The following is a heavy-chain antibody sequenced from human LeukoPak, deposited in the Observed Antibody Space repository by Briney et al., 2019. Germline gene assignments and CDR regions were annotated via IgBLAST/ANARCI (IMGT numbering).Heavy chain of an antibody. J-gene: IGHJ3*02. CDR2: IRKKTNSYTT. D-gene: IGHD6-13*01. CDR1: GFIFSDYI. CDR3: SRDGSGSNWSGFAI. V-gene: IGHV3-72*01. Sequence: SGGSLRLSCAASGFIFSDYIMNWVRQAPGKGLEWVGRIRKKTNSYTTEYAASVKGRFSISRDDSKNSLYLQMNSLKTEDTAVYYCSRDGSGSNWSGFAIWGQGTMVTVS.